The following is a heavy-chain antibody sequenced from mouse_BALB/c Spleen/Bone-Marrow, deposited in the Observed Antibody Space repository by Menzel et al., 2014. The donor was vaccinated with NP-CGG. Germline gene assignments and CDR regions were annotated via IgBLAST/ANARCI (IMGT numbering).Heavy chain of an antibody. D-gene: IGHD4-1*01. Sequence: QVQLQQSGPELVRPGVSVKISCRGSGYTFTDYAMHWVKQSHAKSLEWIGVISTYSGNTNYNQKFKGKATMTVDKSSSTAYMELARLTSEDSALCFCARCSRWDAFAYWGQGTLVTVSA. J-gene: IGHJ3*01. CDR1: GYTFTDYA. CDR2: ISTYSGNT. V-gene: IGHV1-67*01. CDR3: ARCSRWDAFAY.